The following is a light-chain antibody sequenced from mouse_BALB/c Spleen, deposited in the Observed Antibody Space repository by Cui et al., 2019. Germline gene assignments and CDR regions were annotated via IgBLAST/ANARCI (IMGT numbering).Light chain of an antibody. V-gene: IGKV4-80*01. CDR3: HQWSSYPWT. CDR1: TSVSY. CDR2: STS. Sequence: QIILTQSPAIMSASLGEEITLTCSASTSVSYMHWYQQKSNTSPKLFIYSTSNLASGVPPRFSGSGSGTFSSLTISSVEAEDVADYYCHQWSSYPWTFGGGTKLEIK. J-gene: IGKJ1*01.